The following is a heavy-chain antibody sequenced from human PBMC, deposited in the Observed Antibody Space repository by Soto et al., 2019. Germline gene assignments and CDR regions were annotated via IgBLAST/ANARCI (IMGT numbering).Heavy chain of an antibody. D-gene: IGHD3-10*01. V-gene: IGHV1-18*01. Sequence: QVQLVQSGAEVKKPGASVKVSCKASGYTFTSHGISWVRQAPGQGLEWMGWISAYNGDTNYAQKRQGRVTVTTDTSTSTAYMELRSLRSEDTAVYYCARMVRGSNIDYYHCMDGWGRGTTVTVSS. CDR1: GYTFTSHG. J-gene: IGHJ6*03. CDR2: ISAYNGDT. CDR3: ARMVRGSNIDYYHCMDG.